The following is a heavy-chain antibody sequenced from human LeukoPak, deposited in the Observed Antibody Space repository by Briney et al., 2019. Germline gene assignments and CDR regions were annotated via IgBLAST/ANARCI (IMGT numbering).Heavy chain of an antibody. J-gene: IGHJ3*02. CDR2: ISWNSGSI. Sequence: GGSLRLSCAASGFTFDDYAMRWVRQAPGKGLEWVSGISWNSGSIGYADSVKGRFTISRDNDKNSLYLQMNSLRAEDTALYYCAKEEDIVVVPAAGNSGAFDIWGQGTMVTVSS. D-gene: IGHD2-2*01. CDR1: GFTFDDYA. V-gene: IGHV3-9*01. CDR3: AKEEDIVVVPAAGNSGAFDI.